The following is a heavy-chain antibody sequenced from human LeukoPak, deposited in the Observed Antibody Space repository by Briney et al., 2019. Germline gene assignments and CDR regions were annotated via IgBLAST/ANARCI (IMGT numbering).Heavy chain of an antibody. CDR1: GGSISSYY. V-gene: IGHV4-59*08. J-gene: IGHJ4*02. Sequence: SETLSLTCTVSGGSISSYYWSWIRQPPGKGLEWIGYIYYSGSTNYNPSLKSRVTISVDTSKNQFSLKLSSVTAADTAVYYCARGVILPAAIFDYWGQGTLVTVSS. CDR2: IYYSGST. D-gene: IGHD2-2*02. CDR3: ARGVILPAAIFDY.